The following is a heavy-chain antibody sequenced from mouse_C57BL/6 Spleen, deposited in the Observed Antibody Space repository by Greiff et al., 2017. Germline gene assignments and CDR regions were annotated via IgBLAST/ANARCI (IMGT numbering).Heavy chain of an antibody. D-gene: IGHD1-1*01. Sequence: VQLQQSGPGLVKPSQSLSLTCSVTGYSITSGYYWNWIRQFPGNKLEWMGYISYDGSNNYNPSLKNRISITRDTSKNQFFLKLNSVTTEDTATYYCARGDLLLGYWGQGTTLTVSS. CDR2: ISYDGSN. J-gene: IGHJ2*01. CDR1: GYSITSGYY. V-gene: IGHV3-6*01. CDR3: ARGDLLLGY.